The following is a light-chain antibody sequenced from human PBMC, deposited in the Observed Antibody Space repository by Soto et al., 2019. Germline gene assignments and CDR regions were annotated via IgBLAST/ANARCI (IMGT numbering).Light chain of an antibody. CDR2: AAS. CDR1: QSISRY. Sequence: DIQMTQSPSSLSASVGDRVTITCRASQSISRYVNWYQQKPGKAPKLLIYAASSLQGGVPSRFSGSGSGSDFTLTINSLQPDDFATYYCQQSYSTLYTFGQGTKVEI. CDR3: QQSYSTLYT. J-gene: IGKJ2*01. V-gene: IGKV1-39*01.